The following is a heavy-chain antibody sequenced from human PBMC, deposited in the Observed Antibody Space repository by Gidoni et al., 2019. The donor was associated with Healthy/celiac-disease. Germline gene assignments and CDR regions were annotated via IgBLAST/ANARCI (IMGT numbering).Heavy chain of an antibody. CDR2: IIPILGIA. D-gene: IGHD2-21*02. J-gene: IGHJ3*02. CDR1: GGTFSIYT. Sequence: QVQLVQSGAGVKKPGSSLKVSCKASGGTFSIYTISWVRQAPGQGLEWMGRIIPILGIAHYAQKFQGRVTITADKSTSTAYMELSSLRSEDTAVYYCARVKVGTAGAFDIWGQGTMVTVSS. CDR3: ARVKVGTAGAFDI. V-gene: IGHV1-69*02.